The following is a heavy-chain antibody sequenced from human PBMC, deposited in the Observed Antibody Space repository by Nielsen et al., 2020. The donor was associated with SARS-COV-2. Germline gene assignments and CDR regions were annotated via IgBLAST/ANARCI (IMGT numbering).Heavy chain of an antibody. Sequence: VRQMLGKGLEWMGIINPGDSDTRNSPSFQGQVTISADKSISTAYLQWSSLKASDTAMYYCARWPRGYSYGLSYDYGDYSPYFDYWGQGTLVTVSS. V-gene: IGHV5-51*01. CDR3: ARWPRGYSYGLSYDYGDYSPYFDY. D-gene: IGHD5-18*01. CDR2: INPGDSDT. J-gene: IGHJ4*02.